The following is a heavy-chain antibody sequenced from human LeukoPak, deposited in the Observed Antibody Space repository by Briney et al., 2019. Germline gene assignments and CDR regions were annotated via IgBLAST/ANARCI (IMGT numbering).Heavy chain of an antibody. J-gene: IGHJ4*02. D-gene: IGHD6-19*01. CDR3: VGIAVAGTIPSTN. V-gene: IGHV4-34*01. CDR2: INHSGST. CDR1: GGSFSGCY. Sequence: SETLSLTCAVYGGSFSGCYWSWIRQPPGKGLEWIGEINHSGSTNYNPSLKSRVTISVDTSKNQFSLKLSSVTAADTAVYYCVGIAVAGTIPSTNGGQGTLVTVSS.